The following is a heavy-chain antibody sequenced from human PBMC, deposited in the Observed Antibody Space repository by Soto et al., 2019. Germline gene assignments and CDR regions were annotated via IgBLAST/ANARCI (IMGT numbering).Heavy chain of an antibody. CDR1: GGSISSSSYY. Sequence: QLQLQESGPGLVKPSETLSLTCTVSGGSISSSSYYWGWIRQPPGKGLEWIGSIYYSGSTYYNPFLKSRVTISVDTSKNQFSLRLSSVTAADTAVYYCARHPSRGPYYYYYYMDVWGKGTTVTVSS. CDR3: ARHPSRGPYYYYYYMDV. CDR2: IYYSGST. D-gene: IGHD2-15*01. V-gene: IGHV4-39*01. J-gene: IGHJ6*03.